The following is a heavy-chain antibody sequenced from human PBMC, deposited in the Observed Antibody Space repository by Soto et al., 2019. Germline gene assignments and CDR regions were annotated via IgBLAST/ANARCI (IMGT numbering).Heavy chain of an antibody. CDR1: GGTFSSYA. J-gene: IGHJ4*02. V-gene: IGHV1-69*01. CDR2: IISIFGTA. Sequence: QVQLVQSGAEVKKPGSSVKVSCKASGGTFSSYAISWVRQAPGQGLEWMGGIISIFGTANYAQKFQGRVTITADESTSTAYMELSSLRSEDTAVYYCARETGMITFGGVIAYTPLGYWGQGTLVTVSS. CDR3: ARETGMITFGGVIAYTPLGY. D-gene: IGHD3-16*02.